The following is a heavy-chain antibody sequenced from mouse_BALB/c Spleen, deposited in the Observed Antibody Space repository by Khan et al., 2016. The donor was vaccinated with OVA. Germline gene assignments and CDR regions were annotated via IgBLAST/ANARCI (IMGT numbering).Heavy chain of an antibody. CDR2: IYPYNDDT. CDR1: GYTFTSYV. J-gene: IGHJ2*01. CDR3: AKNYRYDVYFDY. D-gene: IGHD2-14*01. Sequence: VQLQQSGPELVKPGASVKMSCKASGYTFTSYVMHWLRQKSGQGLEWIGYIYPYNDDTKYNEKFKGKATLTSDTSSSTAYMELTSLTSEDPAVYYCAKNYRYDVYFDYWGQGTTLTVSS. V-gene: IGHV1S136*01.